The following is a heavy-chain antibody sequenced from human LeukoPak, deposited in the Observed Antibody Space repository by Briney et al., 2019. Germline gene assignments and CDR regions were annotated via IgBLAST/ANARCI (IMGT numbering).Heavy chain of an antibody. CDR1: GYTLSGVS. Sequence: ASVKVSCKVSGYTLSGVSMHWVRQAPGKGLEWMGGFDPEDGETIYAQKFQGRVTMTEDTSTDTAYMELTSLRSEDAAVYYCARGGYSSSWYLSSYYYMDVWGKGTTVTISS. D-gene: IGHD6-13*01. J-gene: IGHJ6*03. CDR3: ARGGYSSSWYLSSYYYMDV. CDR2: FDPEDGET. V-gene: IGHV1-24*01.